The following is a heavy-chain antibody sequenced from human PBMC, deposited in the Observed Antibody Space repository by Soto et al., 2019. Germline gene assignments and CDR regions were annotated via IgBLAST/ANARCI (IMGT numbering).Heavy chain of an antibody. Sequence: QLVESGGDLVKPGGSLRLSCAASGFSFNDAWMNWVRQAPGKGLEWVGRIKTKTDGETTDYAPPVKGRFTILRADSENTLYLQMNSLKPDDTAVYYCSTVSPTVTTDYWGQGTLVTVSS. CDR1: GFSFNDAW. D-gene: IGHD4-17*01. J-gene: IGHJ4*02. V-gene: IGHV3-15*07. CDR2: IKTKTDGETT. CDR3: STVSPTVTTDY.